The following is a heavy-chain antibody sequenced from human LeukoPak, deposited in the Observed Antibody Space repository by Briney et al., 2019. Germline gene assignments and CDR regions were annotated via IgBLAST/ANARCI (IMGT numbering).Heavy chain of an antibody. Sequence: PGGSLRLSCAASGFTFSTYAMHWVRQAPGKGLEWVAAISYDGSNKNYADSVKGRFTISRDNSKNTLYLQMNSLRAEDTAVYYCARDRFAYYAFDIWGQGTMVTVSS. V-gene: IGHV3-30*04. CDR3: ARDRFAYYAFDI. CDR2: ISYDGSNK. CDR1: GFTFSTYA. D-gene: IGHD3-3*01. J-gene: IGHJ3*02.